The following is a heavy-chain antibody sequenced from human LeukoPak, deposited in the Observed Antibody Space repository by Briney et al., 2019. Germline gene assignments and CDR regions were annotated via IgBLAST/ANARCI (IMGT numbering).Heavy chain of an antibody. V-gene: IGHV1-18*01. CDR2: ISAYNGNT. Sequence: ASVKVSCKASGYTFISYGISWVRQAPGQGLVWMGWISAYNGNTNYAQKLQGRVTMTRDTSTSTAYMELRSLRSDDTAVYYCARDFSSGWDLFDYWGQGTLVTVSS. D-gene: IGHD1-26*01. CDR1: GYTFISYG. CDR3: ARDFSSGWDLFDY. J-gene: IGHJ4*02.